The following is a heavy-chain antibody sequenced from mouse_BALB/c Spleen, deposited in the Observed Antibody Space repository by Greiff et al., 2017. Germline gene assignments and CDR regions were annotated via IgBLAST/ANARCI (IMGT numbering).Heavy chain of an antibody. V-gene: IGHV10-1*02. D-gene: IGHD1-2*01. Sequence: EVQLVESGGGLVQPKGSLKLSCAASGFTFNTYAMNWVRQAPGKGLEWVARIRSKSNNYATYYADSVKDRFTISRDDSQSMLYLQMNNLKTEDTAMYYCVRQIRLRYYAMDYWGQGTSVTVSS. CDR2: IRSKSNNYAT. J-gene: IGHJ4*01. CDR3: VRQIRLRYYAMDY. CDR1: GFTFNTYA.